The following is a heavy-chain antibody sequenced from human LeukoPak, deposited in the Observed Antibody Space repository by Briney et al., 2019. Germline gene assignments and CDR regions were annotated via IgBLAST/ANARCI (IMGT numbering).Heavy chain of an antibody. CDR3: ARRTGYSSSWYYFDY. D-gene: IGHD6-13*01. Sequence: SETLSLTCTVSGGSISSSSYYWGWIRQPPGKGLEWIGSIYYSGSTYYNPSLKSRVTISVDTSKTQFSLKLSSVTAADTAVYYCARRTGYSSSWYYFDYWGQGTLVTVSS. J-gene: IGHJ4*02. V-gene: IGHV4-39*01. CDR1: GGSISSSSYY. CDR2: IYYSGST.